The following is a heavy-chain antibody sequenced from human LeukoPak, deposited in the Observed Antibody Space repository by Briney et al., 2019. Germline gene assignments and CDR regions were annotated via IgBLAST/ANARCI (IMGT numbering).Heavy chain of an antibody. CDR3: ARETHNWNDLYYFDY. Sequence: SETLSLTCTVSGGSISSYYWSWIRQHPGKGLEWIGYIYYSGSTYYNPSLKSRVTISVDTSKNQFSLKLSSVTAADTAVYYCARETHNWNDLYYFDYWGQGTLVTVPS. CDR2: IYYSGST. CDR1: GGSISSYY. J-gene: IGHJ4*02. D-gene: IGHD1-1*01. V-gene: IGHV4-59*06.